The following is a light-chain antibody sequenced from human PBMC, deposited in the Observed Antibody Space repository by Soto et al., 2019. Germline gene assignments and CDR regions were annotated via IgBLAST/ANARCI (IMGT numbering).Light chain of an antibody. CDR2: AAS. CDR1: LDLSSS. Sequence: DIQMTQSPSSVSASVGDSVAITCRASLDLSSSLAWYQQKPEKAPKLLIYAASSLHSGVPSRFSGSGSGTDFTLTISSLQPEDSATYYCQQTASFPITFGQGTRLEIK. CDR3: QQTASFPIT. J-gene: IGKJ5*01. V-gene: IGKV1D-12*01.